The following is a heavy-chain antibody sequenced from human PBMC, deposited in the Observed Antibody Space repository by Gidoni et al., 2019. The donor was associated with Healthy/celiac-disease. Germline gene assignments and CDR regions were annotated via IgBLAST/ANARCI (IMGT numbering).Heavy chain of an antibody. Sequence: EVQLVESGGGLVQPGGSLRLSCAASGFTFSSYSLNWVRQAPGKGMEWVSYISSSSSTKYYADSVKGRFTISRDNAKNSPYLQMNSLRAEDTAVYYCARDPVTMVRGVLPYYFDYWGQGTLVTVSS. J-gene: IGHJ4*02. CDR3: ARDPVTMVRGVLPYYFDY. V-gene: IGHV3-48*01. D-gene: IGHD3-10*01. CDR1: GFTFSSYS. CDR2: ISSSSSTK.